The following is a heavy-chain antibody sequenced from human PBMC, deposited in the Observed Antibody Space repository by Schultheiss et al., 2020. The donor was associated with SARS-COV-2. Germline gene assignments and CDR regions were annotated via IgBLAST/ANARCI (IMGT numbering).Heavy chain of an antibody. CDR3: VRDRRFDY. Sequence: GGSLRLSCAASGFTFRSYTMNWVRQAPGKGLEWVSYISSSSSAIYYADSVKGRFTISRDNAKNSLYLQVNSLRAGDMTVYYCVRDRRFDYWGQGTLVTVSS. CDR2: ISSSSSAI. J-gene: IGHJ4*02. CDR1: GFTFRSYT. V-gene: IGHV3-48*01.